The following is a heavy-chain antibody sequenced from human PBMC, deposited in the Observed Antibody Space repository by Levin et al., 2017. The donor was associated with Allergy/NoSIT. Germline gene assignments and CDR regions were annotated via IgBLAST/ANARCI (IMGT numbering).Heavy chain of an antibody. J-gene: IGHJ3*02. CDR1: GFTFSDYY. V-gene: IGHV3-11*01. Sequence: GGSLRLSCAASGFTFSDYYMSWIRQAPGKGLEWVSYISGSVSIIYYADSVKGRFTISRDNAKNSLYLQMNSLRAEDTAVYYCARVISSSIDIWGQGTMVTVSS. CDR3: ARVISSSIDI. D-gene: IGHD3-10*01. CDR2: ISGSVSII.